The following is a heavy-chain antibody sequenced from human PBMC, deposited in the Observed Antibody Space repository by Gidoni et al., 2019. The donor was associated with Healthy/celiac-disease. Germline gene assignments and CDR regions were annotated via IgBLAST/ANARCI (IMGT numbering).Heavy chain of an antibody. CDR1: GGSISSYY. D-gene: IGHD6-13*01. CDR2: IYSSGST. Sequence: QVQLQESGPGLVKPSETLSLTCTVSGGSISSYYWSWIRQPPGKGLEWIGYIYSSGSTNYNPSLKSRVTISVDTSKNQFSLKLSSVTAADTAVYYCARDSIAANAFDIWGQGTMVTVSS. J-gene: IGHJ3*02. CDR3: ARDSIAANAFDI. V-gene: IGHV4-59*01.